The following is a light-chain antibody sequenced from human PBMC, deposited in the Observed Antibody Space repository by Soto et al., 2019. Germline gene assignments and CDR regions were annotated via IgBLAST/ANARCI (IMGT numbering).Light chain of an antibody. Sequence: QSALTQPASVSGSPGQSITISCTGTSSDIGGYNYVSWYQQHPDKVPKLMIYEVSNRPSGVSFRFSGSKSGNTASLTISGLKAEDEADYYCSSYASTITYVFGTGTKVTVL. CDR3: SSYASTITYV. CDR2: EVS. CDR1: SSDIGGYNY. V-gene: IGLV2-14*01. J-gene: IGLJ1*01.